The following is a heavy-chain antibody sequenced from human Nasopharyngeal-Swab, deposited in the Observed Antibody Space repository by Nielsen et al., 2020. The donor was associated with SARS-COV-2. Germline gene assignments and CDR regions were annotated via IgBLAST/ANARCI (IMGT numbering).Heavy chain of an antibody. J-gene: IGHJ6*03. D-gene: IGHD2-2*01. Sequence: SETLSLTCAVYGGSFSASYWGWIRQPPGKGLEWIGEINDSGSTNYNPSPKSRVTISVDTSKNQFSLKLSSVTAADTAVYYCARGLSGIVPGPILGLGPYYSYYYMDVWGKGTTVTVSS. CDR1: GGSFSASY. V-gene: IGHV4-34*01. CDR2: INDSGST. CDR3: ARGLSGIVPGPILGLGPYYSYYYMDV.